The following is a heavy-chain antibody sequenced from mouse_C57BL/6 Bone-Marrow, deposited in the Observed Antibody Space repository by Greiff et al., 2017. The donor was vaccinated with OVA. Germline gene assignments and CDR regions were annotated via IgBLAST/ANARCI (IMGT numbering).Heavy chain of an antibody. Sequence: VKVVESGAELARPGASVKLSCKASGYTFTSYGISWVKQRTGQGLEWIGEIYPRSGNTYYNEKFKGKATLTADKSSSTAYMELRSLTSEDSAVYFCARSYPRAMDYWGQGTSVTVSS. J-gene: IGHJ4*01. V-gene: IGHV1-81*01. CDR1: GYTFTSYG. CDR3: ARSYPRAMDY. D-gene: IGHD2-10*01. CDR2: IYPRSGNT.